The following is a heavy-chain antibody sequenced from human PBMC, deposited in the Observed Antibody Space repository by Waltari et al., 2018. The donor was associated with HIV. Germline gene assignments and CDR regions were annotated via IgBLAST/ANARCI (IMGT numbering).Heavy chain of an antibody. V-gene: IGHV3-9*01. J-gene: IGHJ4*02. CDR2: ISWNSGSI. CDR3: AKGPFDY. CDR1: GCTFDDSA. Sequence: EVQLVESGGGLVQPGRYLRLACAAPGCTFDDSAMHWVRQAPGKGLEWVAGISWNSGSIGYEDSVKGRFTISRDNAKNSVYLEMNSLRTEDTALYYCAKGPFDYWGQGTLVTVSS.